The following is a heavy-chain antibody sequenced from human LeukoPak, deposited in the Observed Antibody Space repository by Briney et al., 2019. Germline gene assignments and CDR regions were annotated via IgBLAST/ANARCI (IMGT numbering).Heavy chain of an antibody. CDR2: ISGSDSST. V-gene: IGHV3-23*01. CDR1: GFTFSNYA. CDR3: AKGTSVTTSHAFDI. Sequence: GGPLRLSCAASGFTFSNYAMSWVRQAPGKGLEWVSAISGSDSSTYYADSVKGRFTISRDNSKNTLYVQMNSLRAEDTAVYYCAKGTSVTTSHAFDIWGQGTMVTVSS. J-gene: IGHJ3*02. D-gene: IGHD4-17*01.